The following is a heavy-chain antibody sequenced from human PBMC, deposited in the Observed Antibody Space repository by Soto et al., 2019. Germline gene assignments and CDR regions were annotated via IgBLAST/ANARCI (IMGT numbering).Heavy chain of an antibody. D-gene: IGHD1-1*01. V-gene: IGHV3-30-3*01. Sequence: QVHLVESGGGVVQPGRSLRLSCVASGFTFGTYGIHWVRQAPGKGLQWVALISYEGSNTYYADSVRGRFTISRDNAKNTLYLQMNSLRPDDSGVYFCARVTPGNNLYYFSGLDVWGQGTSVTVSS. CDR3: ARVTPGNNLYYFSGLDV. CDR2: ISYEGSNT. CDR1: GFTFGTYG. J-gene: IGHJ6*02.